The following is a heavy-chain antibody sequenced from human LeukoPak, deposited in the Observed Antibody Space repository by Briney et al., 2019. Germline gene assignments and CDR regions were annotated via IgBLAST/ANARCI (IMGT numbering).Heavy chain of an antibody. CDR2: ISYDGSNK. J-gene: IGHJ4*02. Sequence: QPGRSLRLSCAASGFTFSSYGMHWVRQAPGKGLEWVAVISYDGSNKYYADSVKGRFTISRDNPKNTLYLQMSSLRAEDTAVYYCAKETSSGYPDYWGQGTLVTVSS. CDR1: GFTFSSYG. CDR3: AKETSSGYPDY. V-gene: IGHV3-30*18. D-gene: IGHD3-22*01.